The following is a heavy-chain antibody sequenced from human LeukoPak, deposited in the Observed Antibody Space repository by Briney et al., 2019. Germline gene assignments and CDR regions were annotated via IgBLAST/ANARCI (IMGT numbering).Heavy chain of an antibody. CDR1: GYTFTDYY. V-gene: IGHV1-2*02. D-gene: IGHD2-2*01. CDR2: INPNDGDT. CDR3: ARANFLYCSSTTCLFDY. Sequence: GASVKVSCKASGYTFTDYYMHWVRQAPGQGFEWMGWINPNDGDTNYAQKFQGRGTMTRDTSISTAYMEGRRLRSDDTAVYYCARANFLYCSSTTCLFDYWGQGTLVTVSS. J-gene: IGHJ4*02.